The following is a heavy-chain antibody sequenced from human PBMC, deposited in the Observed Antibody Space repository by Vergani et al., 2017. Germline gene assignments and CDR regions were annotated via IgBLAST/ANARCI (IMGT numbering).Heavy chain of an antibody. Sequence: EVQLVESGGGLVKPGGSLRLSCAASGFTFCNDWMSWVRQAAVKGLEGLGRNKSKTDGCTTDYAALGRGRVTIXRDDSKDTLYLQMNSLKTDDTAVYYCTTIASYSGYFAYWGQGTLVTVSS. V-gene: IGHV3-15*01. D-gene: IGHD1-26*01. CDR3: TTIASYSGYFAY. CDR1: GFTFCNDW. J-gene: IGHJ4*02. CDR2: NKSKTDGCTT.